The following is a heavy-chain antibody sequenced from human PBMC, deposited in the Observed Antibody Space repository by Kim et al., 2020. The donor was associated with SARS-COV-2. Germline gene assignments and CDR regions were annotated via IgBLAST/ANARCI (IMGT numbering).Heavy chain of an antibody. J-gene: IGHJ3*02. D-gene: IGHD3-16*01. Sequence: GGSLRLSCAASGFTFSNAWMSWVRQAPGKGLEWVGRIKSKTDGGTTDYAAPVKGRFTISRDDSKNTLYLQMNSLKTEDTAVYYCTTDGVLTDDAFDIWGQGTMVTVSS. CDR3: TTDGVLTDDAFDI. CDR2: IKSKTDGGTT. V-gene: IGHV3-15*01. CDR1: GFTFSNAW.